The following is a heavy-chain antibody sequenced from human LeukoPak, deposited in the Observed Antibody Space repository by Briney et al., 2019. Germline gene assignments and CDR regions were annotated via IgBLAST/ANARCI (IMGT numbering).Heavy chain of an antibody. J-gene: IGHJ4*02. CDR2: INHSGST. V-gene: IGHV4-34*01. CDR3: ARHDSSYSSGWFPRAFFDY. D-gene: IGHD6-19*01. CDR1: GGSFSGYY. Sequence: SETLSLTCAVYGGSFSGYYWSWIRQPPGKGLEWIGEINHSGSTDYNPSLKSRVTISVDTSKNQFSLKLSSVTAADTAVYYCARHDSSYSSGWFPRAFFDYWGQGTLVTVSS.